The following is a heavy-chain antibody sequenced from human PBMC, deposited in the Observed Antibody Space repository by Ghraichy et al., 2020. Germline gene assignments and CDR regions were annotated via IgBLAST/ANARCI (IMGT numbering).Heavy chain of an antibody. CDR1: GFTFSSYW. CDR3: ARDGQQSCFDY. J-gene: IGHJ4*02. V-gene: IGHV3-7*01. CDR2: IKQDGSEN. D-gene: IGHD6-13*01. Sequence: GESLNISCAASGFTFSSYWMTWVRQAPGKGLEWVANIKQDGSENYYVDSVKGRFTISRDNAKNSLYLQMNSLRAEDTALYYCARDGQQSCFDYWGQGTLVTVSS.